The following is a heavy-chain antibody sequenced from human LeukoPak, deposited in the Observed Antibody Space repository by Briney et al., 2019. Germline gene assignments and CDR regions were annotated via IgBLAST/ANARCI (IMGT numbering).Heavy chain of an antibody. CDR3: ARDRGDMTNVWAY. CDR2: ISSSRRYI. D-gene: IGHD2-21*02. V-gene: IGHV3-21*01. J-gene: IGHJ4*02. CDR1: GFTFGSYS. Sequence: GGSLRLSCEATGFTFGSYSMNWVRQAPGRGLEWVSSISSSRRYIYNADSVKGRFTISRDNAKNSVYLQMNSLRADDTAVYYCARDRGDMTNVWAYWGQGTLVTVSS.